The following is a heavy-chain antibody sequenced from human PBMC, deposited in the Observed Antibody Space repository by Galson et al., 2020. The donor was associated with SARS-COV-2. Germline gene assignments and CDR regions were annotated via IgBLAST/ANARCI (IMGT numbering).Heavy chain of an antibody. CDR2: ISSSSSTI. D-gene: IGHD4-4*01. V-gene: IGHV3-48*01. J-gene: IGHJ6*03. Sequence: GGSLRLSCAASGFTFSSYSMNWVRQAPGKGLELVSYISSSSSTIYYADSVKGRFISSRDNAKNSLYLQMNSLRAEDTAVYYWARAMAVTTITRRYYYYYMDVWGKGTTVTVSS. CDR3: ARAMAVTTITRRYYYYYMDV. CDR1: GFTFSSYS.